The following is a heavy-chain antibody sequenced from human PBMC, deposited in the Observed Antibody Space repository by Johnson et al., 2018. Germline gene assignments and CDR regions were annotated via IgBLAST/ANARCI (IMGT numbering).Heavy chain of an antibody. J-gene: IGHJ3*02. Sequence: VQLWESGGGVVQPGRSLRLSCAASGFPFSSYAMYWVRQAPGKGLEWVAVISYDGSNKYYADPVKGRFTVSRDNSKNTLYLQRNSLRAEDTTVDYCARVRRIVVVDDAFDIWGQGTMVTVSS. V-gene: IGHV3-30-3*01. CDR2: ISYDGSNK. D-gene: IGHD3-22*01. CDR3: ARVRRIVVVDDAFDI. CDR1: GFPFSSYA.